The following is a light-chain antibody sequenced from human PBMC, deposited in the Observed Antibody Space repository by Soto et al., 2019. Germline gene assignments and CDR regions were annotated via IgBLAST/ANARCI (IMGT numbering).Light chain of an antibody. CDR2: DAS. J-gene: IGKJ3*01. Sequence: EIVLTQSPGTLSLSPGERATLSCRASQSVSSTCLAWYQQKPGQAPRLLIYDASRRATGIPDRFSGSGSGTDFTLAISGLEPEDFAVYYCQQYDTSPFTFGPGTKVDVK. CDR3: QQYDTSPFT. CDR1: QSVSSTC. V-gene: IGKV3-20*01.